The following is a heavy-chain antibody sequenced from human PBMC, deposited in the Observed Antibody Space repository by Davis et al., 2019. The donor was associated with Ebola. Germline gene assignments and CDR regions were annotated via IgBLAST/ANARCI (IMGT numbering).Heavy chain of an antibody. Sequence: GESLKISCAASGFIVSDKYMSWVRQAPGKGPEWVSVIYRDGRTYYADSVKGRFTISRDNSKNTLFLQMDSLTAEDTAVYYCSRGSGWYLHYYFDLWGRGTLVTVSS. CDR2: IYRDGRT. CDR1: GFIVSDKY. V-gene: IGHV3-53*05. D-gene: IGHD6-19*01. J-gene: IGHJ2*01. CDR3: SRGSGWYLHYYFDL.